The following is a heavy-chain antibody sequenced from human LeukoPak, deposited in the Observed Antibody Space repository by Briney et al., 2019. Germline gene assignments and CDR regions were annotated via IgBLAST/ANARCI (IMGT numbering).Heavy chain of an antibody. CDR1: GGSISTSNYY. D-gene: IGHD5-18*01. CDR3: AGGYSYGSLFSIRRYYYYYMDV. Sequence: PSETLSLTCTVSGGSISTSNYYWGWIRQPPGKGLEWIGTFHYSGSTYYNPSLKSRVTISVDTSKNQFSLKLSSVTAADTAVYYCAGGYSYGSLFSIRRYYYYYMDVWGKGTTVTISS. CDR2: FHYSGST. J-gene: IGHJ6*03. V-gene: IGHV4-39*07.